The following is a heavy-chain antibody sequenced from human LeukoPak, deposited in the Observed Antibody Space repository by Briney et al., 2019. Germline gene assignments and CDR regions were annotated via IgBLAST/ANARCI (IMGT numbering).Heavy chain of an antibody. CDR3: AKVRFTFAGVIVPSFDF. J-gene: IGHJ4*02. CDR2: INPNSGGT. Sequence: ASVKVSCKASGYTFTGYYMHWVRQAPGQGLEWMGWINPNSGGTNYAQKFQGRVTMTRDTSISTAYMELSRLRSDDTAVYYCAKVRFTFAGVIVPSFDFWGQGTLVTVSS. CDR1: GYTFTGYY. V-gene: IGHV1-2*02. D-gene: IGHD3-16*02.